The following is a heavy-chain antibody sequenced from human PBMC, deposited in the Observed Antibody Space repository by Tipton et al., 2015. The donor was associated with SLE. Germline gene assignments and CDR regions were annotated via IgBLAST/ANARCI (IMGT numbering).Heavy chain of an antibody. CDR1: GGSISSSSYY. CDR2: IYYSGST. Sequence: LRLSCTVSGGSISSSSYYWGWIRQPPGKGLEWIGSIYYSGSTYYNPSPKSRVTISVDTSKNQFSLKLSSVTAADTAVYYCAQEREGYWGQGTLVTVSS. J-gene: IGHJ4*02. D-gene: IGHD1-1*01. V-gene: IGHV4-39*07. CDR3: AQEREGY.